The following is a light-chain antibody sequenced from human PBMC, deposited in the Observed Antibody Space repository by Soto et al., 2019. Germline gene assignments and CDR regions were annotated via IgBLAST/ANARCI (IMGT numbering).Light chain of an antibody. CDR1: QGISSW. CDR2: AAT. Sequence: DIEMTQTPSFVSSSLGYRFTITCRASQGISSWLAWYQQKPGKAPKLLIYAATIVQSGVPSRFSGSESGTDFTLTISSLQPDDFATYYCQQYNTYSTFGQGTRLEIK. CDR3: QQYNTYST. J-gene: IGKJ5*01. V-gene: IGKV1D-16*01.